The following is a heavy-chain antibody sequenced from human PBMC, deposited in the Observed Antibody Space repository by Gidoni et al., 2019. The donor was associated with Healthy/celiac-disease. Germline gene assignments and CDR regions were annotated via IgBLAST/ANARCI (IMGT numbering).Heavy chain of an antibody. Sequence: HVTLKESGPVLVKPTETLTLTCTVSGFSLSNARMGVSWIRQPPGKALEWLAHIFSNDEKSYSPSLKSRLTISKDTSKSQVVLTMTNMDPVDTATYYCARRHEGYSSSWYVDYWGQGTLVTVSS. V-gene: IGHV2-26*01. J-gene: IGHJ4*02. CDR2: IFSNDEK. D-gene: IGHD6-13*01. CDR1: GFSLSNARMG. CDR3: ARRHEGYSSSWYVDY.